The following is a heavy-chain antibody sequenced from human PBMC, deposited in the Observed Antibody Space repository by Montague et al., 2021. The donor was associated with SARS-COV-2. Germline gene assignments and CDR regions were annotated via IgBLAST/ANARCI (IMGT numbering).Heavy chain of an antibody. CDR3: ARHGPFVVVTAIHDTFDI. Sequence: SETLSLTCTVSGGSISTYYWCWIRQPPGKGLEWIWYIYYSGSTNYNPSLKSRVTISVDTSKNQFSLKLSSVTAADTAVYYCARHGPFVVVTAIHDTFDIWGQGTMVTVSS. CDR2: IYYSGST. D-gene: IGHD2-21*02. CDR1: GGSISTYY. J-gene: IGHJ3*02. V-gene: IGHV4-59*08.